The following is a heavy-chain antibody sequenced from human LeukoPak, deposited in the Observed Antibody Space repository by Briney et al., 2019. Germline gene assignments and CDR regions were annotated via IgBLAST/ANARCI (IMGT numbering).Heavy chain of an antibody. V-gene: IGHV4-30-2*01. CDR3: ARGPNYRSGWFVFDY. J-gene: IGHJ4*02. CDR2: IYHSGSA. D-gene: IGHD6-19*01. Sequence: IYHSGSAYYNPSLKSRVTISVDRSKNQFSLKLSSVTAADTAVYYCARGPNYRSGWFVFDYWGQGTLVTVSS.